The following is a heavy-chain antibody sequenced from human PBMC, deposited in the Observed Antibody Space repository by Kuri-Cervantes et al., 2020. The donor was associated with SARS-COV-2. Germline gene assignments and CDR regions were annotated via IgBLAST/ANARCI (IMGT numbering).Heavy chain of an antibody. D-gene: IGHD5-18*01. CDR2: IYYSGST. V-gene: IGHV4-59*12. Sequence: SETLSLTCTVSGGSISSYYWSWVRQPPGKGLEWIGYIYYSGSTNYNPSLRSRVTISVDTSKNQFSLKLSSATAADTAVYYCARATAMAPYYYYYYYMDVWGKGTTVTVSS. CDR1: GGSISSYY. CDR3: ARATAMAPYYYYYYYMDV. J-gene: IGHJ6*03.